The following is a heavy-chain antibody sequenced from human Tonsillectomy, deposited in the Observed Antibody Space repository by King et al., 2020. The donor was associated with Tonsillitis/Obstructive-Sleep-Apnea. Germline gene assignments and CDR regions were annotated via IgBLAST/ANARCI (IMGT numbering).Heavy chain of an antibody. J-gene: IGHJ4*02. CDR3: ARDRRGSYPINY. Sequence: VQLQESGPGLVKPSQTLSLTCTVSGGSISSGGYYWSWIRQHPGKGLEWIGYIYYSGSTYYNPSLKSRVTISVDTSKNQFSLKLSSVTAADTAVYYCARDRRGSYPINYWGQGTLVTVSS. CDR2: IYYSGST. D-gene: IGHD1-26*01. CDR1: GGSISSGGYY. V-gene: IGHV4-31*03.